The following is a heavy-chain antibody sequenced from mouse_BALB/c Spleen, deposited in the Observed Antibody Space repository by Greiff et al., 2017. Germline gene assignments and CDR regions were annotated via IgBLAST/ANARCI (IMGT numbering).Heavy chain of an antibody. Sequence: QVQLQQSGAELVRPGVSVKISCKGSGYTFTDYAMHWVKQSHAKSLEWIGVISTYYGDASYNQKFKGKATMTVDKSSSTAYMELARLTSEDSAIYYCARRYGNYNAMDYWGQGTSVTVSS. D-gene: IGHD2-10*02. CDR3: ARRYGNYNAMDY. J-gene: IGHJ4*01. CDR2: ISTYYGDA. V-gene: IGHV1S137*01. CDR1: GYTFTDYA.